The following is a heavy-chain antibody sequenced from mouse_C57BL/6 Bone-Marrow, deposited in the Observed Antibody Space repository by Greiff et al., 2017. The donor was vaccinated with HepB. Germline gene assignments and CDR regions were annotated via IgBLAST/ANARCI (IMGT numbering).Heavy chain of an antibody. CDR2: IWRGGST. CDR3: GSMISWFAY. D-gene: IGHD2-4*01. V-gene: IGHV2-5*01. Sequence: VQRVESGPGLVQPSQSLSITCTVSGFSLTSYGVHWVRQSPGKGLEWLGVIWRGGSTDYNAAFMSRLSITKDNSKSQVFFKMNSLQAEDTAIYCGGSMISWFAYWGRGTLVTVSA. CDR1: GFSLTSYG. J-gene: IGHJ3*01.